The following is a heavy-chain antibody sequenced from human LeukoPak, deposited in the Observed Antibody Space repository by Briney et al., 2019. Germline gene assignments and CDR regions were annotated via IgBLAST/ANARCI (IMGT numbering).Heavy chain of an antibody. CDR2: IYYSGST. CDR3: ARSRQIQLWLEFDY. J-gene: IGHJ4*02. V-gene: IGHV4-59*01. D-gene: IGHD5-18*01. Sequence: PSETLSLTCTVSGGSIRSYYWSWIRQTPGKGLEWIGYIYYSGSTNYNPSLKSRVTISVDTSKNQFSLKLSSVTAADTAVYYCARSRQIQLWLEFDYWGQGTLVTVSS. CDR1: GGSIRSYY.